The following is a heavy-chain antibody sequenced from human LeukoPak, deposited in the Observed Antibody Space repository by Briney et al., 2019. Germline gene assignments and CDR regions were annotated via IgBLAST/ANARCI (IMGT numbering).Heavy chain of an antibody. CDR1: GFTFSSYA. Sequence: GGSLRLSCAASGFTFSSYAMSWVRQAPGKGLEWVSTISGSGGSTYYADSVKGRFTISRDNSKNTLYLQMNSLRAEDTAVYYCAKRYSSSWQSYFDYWGQGTLVTVSS. D-gene: IGHD6-13*01. J-gene: IGHJ4*02. V-gene: IGHV3-23*01. CDR2: ISGSGGST. CDR3: AKRYSSSWQSYFDY.